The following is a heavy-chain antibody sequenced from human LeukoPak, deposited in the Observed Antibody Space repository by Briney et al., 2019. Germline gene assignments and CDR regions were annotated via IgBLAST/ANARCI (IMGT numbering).Heavy chain of an antibody. J-gene: IGHJ5*02. CDR2: INTDTGNP. Sequence: ASVTVSFTASGYTFTSYDINWVRQATGQGLEWMGWINTDTGNPTYAQGFTGRFVFSLDTSVSTAYLQISSLKAEDTAVYYCARDFSAGYYDILTGYSNWFDPWGQGTLVTVSS. V-gene: IGHV7-4-1*02. CDR1: GYTFTSYD. CDR3: ARDFSAGYYDILTGYSNWFDP. D-gene: IGHD3-9*01.